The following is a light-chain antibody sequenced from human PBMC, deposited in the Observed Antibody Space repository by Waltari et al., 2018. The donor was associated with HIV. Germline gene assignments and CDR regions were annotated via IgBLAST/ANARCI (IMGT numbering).Light chain of an antibody. CDR2: EVS. V-gene: IGLV2-8*01. Sequence: QSALTQPPSASGSPGQSVTISCTGTSSDVGGYNYVSWYQQHPGKVPQPVIYEVSRRPSGVPDRFSGSKSGNTASLTVSGLQAEDEADYYCSSYAGGNTVFGGGTKLTVL. CDR1: SSDVGGYNY. J-gene: IGLJ2*01. CDR3: SSYAGGNTV.